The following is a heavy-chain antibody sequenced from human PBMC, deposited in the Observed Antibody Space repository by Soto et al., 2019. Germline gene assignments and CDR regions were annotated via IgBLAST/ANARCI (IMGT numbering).Heavy chain of an antibody. CDR1: GGTFRTYA. V-gene: IGHV1-69*01. CDR3: ARDHLGSEDCYNWGIDC. Sequence: QVQLVQSGAEVTKPGSSVKVSCKTSGGTFRTYAISWMRQAPGQGLEWMGGVIPMFGRPNYAQKFQGRITITADEFTTTAYVEVSSLTSEDTAIYCCARDHLGSEDCYNWGIDCWGQGTLVTVSS. J-gene: IGHJ4*02. D-gene: IGHD3-16*01. CDR2: VIPMFGRP.